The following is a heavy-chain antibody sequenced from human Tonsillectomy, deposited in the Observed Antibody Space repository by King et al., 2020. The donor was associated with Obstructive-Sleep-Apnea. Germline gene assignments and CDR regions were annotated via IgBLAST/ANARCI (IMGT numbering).Heavy chain of an antibody. Sequence: VQLQESGPGLVKPSGTLSLTCAVSGGSISSTNWWSWVRQPPGKGLEWSGEIYHSGSTNYNPSPKNRVTISIDKSENQFSLKLTSMTAADTAVYYCASGNSTSPGYWGQGTLVTVSS. J-gene: IGHJ4*02. D-gene: IGHD2/OR15-2a*01. V-gene: IGHV4-4*02. CDR3: ASGNSTSPGY. CDR2: IYHSGST. CDR1: GGSISSTNW.